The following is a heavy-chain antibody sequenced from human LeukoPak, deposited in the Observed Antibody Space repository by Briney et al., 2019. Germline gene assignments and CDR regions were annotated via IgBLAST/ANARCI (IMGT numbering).Heavy chain of an antibody. D-gene: IGHD1-26*01. V-gene: IGHV3-23*01. CDR2: ISGNGGTT. CDR1: GFTFSSYA. J-gene: IGHJ4*02. Sequence: PGGSLRLSCAASGFTFSSYAMAWVRQAPGKGLEWVSAISGNGGTTYYADSVKGRFTISRDNSKNTLYLQMNSLRAEDTAVYSCAKDRVKGATSYFDYWGQGTLVTVSS. CDR3: AKDRVKGATSYFDY.